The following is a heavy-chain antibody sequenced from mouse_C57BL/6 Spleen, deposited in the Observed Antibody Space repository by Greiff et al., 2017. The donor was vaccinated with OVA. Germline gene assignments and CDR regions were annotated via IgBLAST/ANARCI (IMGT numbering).Heavy chain of an antibody. J-gene: IGHJ2*01. V-gene: IGHV1-82*01. Sequence: VQLQQSGPELVKPGASVKLSCKASGYAFTSSWMNWVKQRPGQGLEWIGRIYPGNGGTNYNGKFKGKATLTVDKSSSTAYMQLSSLTSEDSAVYFCARNSDPHFDYWGQGTTLTVSS. D-gene: IGHD2-12*01. CDR1: GYAFTSSW. CDR2: IYPGNGGT. CDR3: ARNSDPHFDY.